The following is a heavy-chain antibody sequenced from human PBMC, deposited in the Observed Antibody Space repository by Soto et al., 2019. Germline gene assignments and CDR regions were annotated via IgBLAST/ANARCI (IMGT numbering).Heavy chain of an antibody. V-gene: IGHV1-69*01. Sequence: QVQLVQSGAEVKKPGSSVKVSCRASGGRYGISWVRQAPGQGLEWMGGIIPLFGTLHNAREFQDRVTITADQSTGTASMDLRSLTYDDTAVYFCATTPFNMASAGSYYFDSWGQGILVTVSS. J-gene: IGHJ4*02. CDR3: ATTPFNMASAGSYYFDS. CDR1: GGRYG. D-gene: IGHD6-13*01. CDR2: IIPLFGTL.